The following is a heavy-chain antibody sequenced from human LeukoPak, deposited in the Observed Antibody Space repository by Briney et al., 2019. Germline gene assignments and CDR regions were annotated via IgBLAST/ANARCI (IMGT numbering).Heavy chain of an antibody. J-gene: IGHJ4*02. Sequence: ASVKVSCKASGYTFTAYYIHWVRRAPGQGLEWMGWINPNSGGTESAQKFQGRVTMTRDTSISTAYMELSRLRSDDTAVYYCARLAYCGGDCYYYFDYWGQGTLVTVSS. D-gene: IGHD2-21*02. CDR1: GYTFTAYY. CDR2: INPNSGGT. V-gene: IGHV1-2*02. CDR3: ARLAYCGGDCYYYFDY.